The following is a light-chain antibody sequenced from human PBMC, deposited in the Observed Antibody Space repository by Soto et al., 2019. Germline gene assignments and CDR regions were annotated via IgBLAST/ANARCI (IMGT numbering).Light chain of an antibody. J-gene: IGLJ2*01. Sequence: QSALTQPASVSGSPGQSITISCTGTSSDVGSYNLVSWCQQHPGKAPKLMIYEGSKRPSGVSNRFSGSKSGNTASLTISGLQAEDEADYYCCSYAGSSTPVVFAGGTKLTVL. CDR1: SSDVGSYNL. V-gene: IGLV2-23*01. CDR2: EGS. CDR3: CSYAGSSTPVV.